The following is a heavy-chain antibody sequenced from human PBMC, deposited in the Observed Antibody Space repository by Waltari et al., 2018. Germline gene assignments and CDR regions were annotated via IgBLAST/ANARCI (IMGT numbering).Heavy chain of an antibody. V-gene: IGHV1-3*03. Sequence: QVQLVQSGAEVKKPGASVKVSCKASGYTFTSYAMHWVRQAPGQRLEWMGWINAGNGNTKYSQEFQGRVTITRDTSASTAYMELSSLRSEDMAVYYCARGTGSGYNWFDPWGQGTLVTVSS. J-gene: IGHJ5*02. CDR3: ARGTGSGYNWFDP. D-gene: IGHD3-3*01. CDR1: GYTFTSYA. CDR2: INAGNGNT.